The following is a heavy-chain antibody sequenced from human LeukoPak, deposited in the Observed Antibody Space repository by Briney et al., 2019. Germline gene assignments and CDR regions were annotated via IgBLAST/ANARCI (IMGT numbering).Heavy chain of an antibody. D-gene: IGHD6-19*01. CDR2: INHSGST. J-gene: IGHJ4*02. V-gene: IGHV4-34*01. CDR1: GGSMSRYY. Sequence: PSETLSLTCTVSGGSMSRYYWSWIRQPPGKGLEWIGEINHSGSTNYNPSLKSRVTISVDTSKNQFSLKLSSVTAADTAVYYCARGIAVAGTYVYWGQGTLVTVSS. CDR3: ARGIAVAGTYVY.